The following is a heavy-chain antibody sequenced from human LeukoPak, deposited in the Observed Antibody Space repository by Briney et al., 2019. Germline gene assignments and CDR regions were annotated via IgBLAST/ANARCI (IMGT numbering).Heavy chain of an antibody. D-gene: IGHD3-3*01. CDR1: GFTFSSYA. V-gene: IGHV3-23*01. Sequence: GGSLRLSCAASGFTFSSYAMSWVRQAPGKGLEWVTAISGSGGSTYYADSVKGRFTISRDNSKNTLYLQMNSLRAEDTAVYYCAKARFGVVTTFDYWGQGTLVTVSS. J-gene: IGHJ4*02. CDR2: ISGSGGST. CDR3: AKARFGVVTTFDY.